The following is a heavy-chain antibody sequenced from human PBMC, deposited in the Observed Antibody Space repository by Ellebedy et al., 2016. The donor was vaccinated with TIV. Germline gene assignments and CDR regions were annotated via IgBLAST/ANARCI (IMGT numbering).Heavy chain of an antibody. CDR2: ISYDGSNK. D-gene: IGHD3-16*02. CDR1: GFTFNSYG. J-gene: IGHJ4*02. Sequence: GESLKISCAASGFTFNSYGMHWVRQAPGKGLEWVAVISYDGSNKYYADSVKGRFTISRDISKNTLYLQMNSLRAEDTAVYYCEKDGGSGVGGSYRYYDYWGQGTLVTVSS. CDR3: EKDGGSGVGGSYRYYDY. V-gene: IGHV3-30*18.